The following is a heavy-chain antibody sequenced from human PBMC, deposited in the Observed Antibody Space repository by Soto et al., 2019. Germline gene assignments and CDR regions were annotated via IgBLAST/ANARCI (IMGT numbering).Heavy chain of an antibody. CDR3: AGEWFGEFVYYFXY. V-gene: IGHV1-18*01. J-gene: IGHJ4*01. CDR1: GYTFTSYG. CDR2: ISAYNGNT. D-gene: IGHD3-10*01. Sequence: GASVKVSCKASGYTFTSYGISWVRQAPGQGLEWMGWISAYNGNTNYAQKLQGRVTMTTDTSTSTAYMELRSLRSDDTAVYYCAGEWFGEFVYYFXYWCHGTLVXVS.